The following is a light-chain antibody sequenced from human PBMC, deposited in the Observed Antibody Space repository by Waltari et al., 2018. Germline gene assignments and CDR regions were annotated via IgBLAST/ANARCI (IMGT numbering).Light chain of an antibody. CDR3: QQWDGSFLT. CDR1: QSITSIS. CDR2: GAS. V-gene: IGKV3-20*01. J-gene: IGKJ4*01. Sequence: EIVLTQSPGTLSLSPGERATLSCRASQSITSISLGWYQQKPGQAPRLLLFGASTRATGIPDRFSGSGSGTDFTLTINRLEPEDFAVYYCQQWDGSFLTFGGWTEVEL.